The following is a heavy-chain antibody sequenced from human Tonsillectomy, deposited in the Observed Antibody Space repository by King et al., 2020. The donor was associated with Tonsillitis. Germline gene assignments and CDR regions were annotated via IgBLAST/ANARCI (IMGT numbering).Heavy chain of an antibody. D-gene: IGHD3-3*01. J-gene: IGHJ4*02. Sequence: QLQESGPGLVKPSETLSLTCTVSSGSVSSGSYYWSWIRQPPGKGLEWIGYIYYSGSTNYNPSLKSRVTISVDTSKNQFSLKLSSVTAADTAVYYCASGLTNYYDFWSGYSYYFDYWGQGTLVTVSS. CDR2: IYYSGST. CDR1: SGSVSSGSYY. CDR3: ASGLTNYYDFWSGYSYYFDY. V-gene: IGHV4-61*01.